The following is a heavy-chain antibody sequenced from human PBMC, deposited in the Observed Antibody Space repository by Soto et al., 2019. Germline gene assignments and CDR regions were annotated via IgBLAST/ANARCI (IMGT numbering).Heavy chain of an antibody. V-gene: IGHV4-30-4*01. CDR2: IHYNGNT. Sequence: QVQLQESGPGLVKPSQTLSLTCTVSGGSISSGAYHWGWVRQPPGKGLEWIAYIHYNGNTFYTPSLKRRLTISVDTSKTHLALNLDSVTASDTAVYYCARASRSGVFDYWGQGTLVTVSS. CDR1: GGSISSGAYH. D-gene: IGHD3-10*01. CDR3: ARASRSGVFDY. J-gene: IGHJ4*02.